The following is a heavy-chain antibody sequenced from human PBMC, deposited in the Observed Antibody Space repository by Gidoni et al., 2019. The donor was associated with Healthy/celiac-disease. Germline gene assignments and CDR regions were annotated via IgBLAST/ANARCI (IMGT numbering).Heavy chain of an antibody. V-gene: IGHV1-2*02. CDR2: INPNSGGT. CDR3: ARGSTWIQLWFRDYYFDY. D-gene: IGHD5-18*01. J-gene: IGHJ4*02. CDR1: GSTFTAHY. Sequence: QLQLVQSGPEVTKPGASVTVSCTASGSTFTAHYMHWVRQAPGQGLEWMGWINPNSGGTNYAQKFQGRVTMTRDTSISTAYMELSRLRSDDTAVYYCARGSTWIQLWFRDYYFDYWGQGTLVTVSS.